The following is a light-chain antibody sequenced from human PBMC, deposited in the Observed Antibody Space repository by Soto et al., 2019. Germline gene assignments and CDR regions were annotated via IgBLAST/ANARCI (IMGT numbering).Light chain of an antibody. J-gene: IGLJ1*01. CDR2: DVT. V-gene: IGLV2-14*03. Sequence: HSVLTQSASVSGSPGQSITISCTGTSSDVGGYNFVSWYQQHPGKAPKLMIYDVTNRPSGVSNRFSGSKSGNTASLTISGLQAEDEADYYCSSYTSSDTYVFGTGTKVTVL. CDR1: SSDVGGYNF. CDR3: SSYTSSDTYV.